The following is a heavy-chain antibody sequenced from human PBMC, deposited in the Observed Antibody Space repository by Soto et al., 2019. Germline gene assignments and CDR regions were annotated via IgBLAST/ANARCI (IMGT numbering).Heavy chain of an antibody. D-gene: IGHD3-22*01. V-gene: IGHV3-30-3*01. J-gene: IGHJ5*02. CDR3: ARDGRPYYYDSSGYYGVHNWFDP. CDR1: GITFRSYA. CDR2: ISYDGSNK. Sequence: GGPLRLFYPAFGITFRSYAMHRVRQAPGKGLEWVAVISYDGSNKYYADSVKGRFTISRDNSKNTLYLQMNSLRAEDTAVYYCARDGRPYYYDSSGYYGVHNWFDPWGQGTLVTVSS.